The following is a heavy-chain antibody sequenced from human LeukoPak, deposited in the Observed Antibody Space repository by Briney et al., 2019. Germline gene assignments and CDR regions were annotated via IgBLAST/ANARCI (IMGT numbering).Heavy chain of an antibody. V-gene: IGHV4-59*08. D-gene: IGHD6-19*01. J-gene: IGHJ4*02. CDR1: GGSMRSYF. Sequence: SETLSLTCTVSGGSMRSYFWSWIRQPPGKGLEWIAYMYYSGKTDYNPSLQSRVTISVDTSKNQFSLNLRSVTASDTAVYYCARREGSSGRGFHYWGQGTLVTVSS. CDR2: MYYSGKT. CDR3: ARREGSSGRGFHY.